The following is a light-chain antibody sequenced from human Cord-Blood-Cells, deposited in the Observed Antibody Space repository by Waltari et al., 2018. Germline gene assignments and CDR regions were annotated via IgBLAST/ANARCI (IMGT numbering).Light chain of an antibody. CDR3: QQYNNWPPYT. Sequence: EIVMTQSPATLSVSPGERATLSCRASQSVSSNLAWYQQKPGQAPSLLIYGASTRATGIPARFSGSGSETEFTLTISSLQSEEFAVYYWQQYNNWPPYTFGQGTKLEIK. CDR1: QSVSSN. V-gene: IGKV3-15*01. J-gene: IGKJ2*01. CDR2: GAS.